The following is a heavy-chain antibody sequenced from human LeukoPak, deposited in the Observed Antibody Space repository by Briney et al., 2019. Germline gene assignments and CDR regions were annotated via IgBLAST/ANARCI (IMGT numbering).Heavy chain of an antibody. V-gene: IGHV4-30-4*01. Sequence: SQTLSLTCTVSGDSIDGGDYYWTWIRQPPGKGLDWIGHIYYRGNTNYNQSLKSRVTIAVDTSNNQFSLKLSSVTAADTAVYYCARDRAPGVRGVRFDSWGQGTLVTVSS. CDR3: ARDRAPGVRGVRFDS. D-gene: IGHD3-10*01. CDR2: IYYRGNT. CDR1: GDSIDGGDYY. J-gene: IGHJ4*02.